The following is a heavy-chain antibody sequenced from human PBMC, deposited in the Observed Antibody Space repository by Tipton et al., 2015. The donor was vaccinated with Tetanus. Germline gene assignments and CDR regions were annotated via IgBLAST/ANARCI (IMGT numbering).Heavy chain of an antibody. CDR3: AKVVGWGDYFDS. D-gene: IGHD1-26*01. J-gene: IGHJ4*02. Sequence: QLVQSGPEVKPSETLSLTCNVSGDSIRRSYWSWIRQPPGKGLEWIGHIFHSGSTNYNPFLKSRVTMSIDTSERQFSLKLTSVTSADTAVYYCAKVVGWGDYFDSWGQGILVTVSS. CDR1: GDSIRRSY. V-gene: IGHV4-59*01. CDR2: IFHSGST.